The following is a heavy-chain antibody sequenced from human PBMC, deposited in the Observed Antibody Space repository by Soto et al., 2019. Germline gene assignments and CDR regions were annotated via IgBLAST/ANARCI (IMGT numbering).Heavy chain of an antibody. J-gene: IGHJ5*02. CDR3: AKVGMDDDSQYRWFDP. Sequence: EVQLVESGGGLVQPGGSLRLSCAASGFTFSTHWMNWVRQAPGKGLEWVANIKEDGTEINYVDSVKGRFTISRDNAKNSMYLQMNSLRAEDTAVYYCAKVGMDDDSQYRWFDPWGQGTLVTVSS. V-gene: IGHV3-7*03. CDR2: IKEDGTEI. CDR1: GFTFSTHW. D-gene: IGHD4-4*01.